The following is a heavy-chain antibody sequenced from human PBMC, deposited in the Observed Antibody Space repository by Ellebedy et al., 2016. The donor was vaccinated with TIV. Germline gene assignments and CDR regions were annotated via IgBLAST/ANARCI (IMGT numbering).Heavy chain of an antibody. J-gene: IGHJ4*02. V-gene: IGHV1-18*01. CDR3: ARVESGYKSTPSPFDY. D-gene: IGHD3-3*01. CDR1: GYTFTSYD. Sequence: ASVKVSXKASGYTFTSYDINWVRQATGQGLEWMGWISAYNGNTNYAQKLQGRVTMTTDTSTSTAYMELRSLRSDDTAVYYCARVESGYKSTPSPFDYWGQGTLVTVSS. CDR2: ISAYNGNT.